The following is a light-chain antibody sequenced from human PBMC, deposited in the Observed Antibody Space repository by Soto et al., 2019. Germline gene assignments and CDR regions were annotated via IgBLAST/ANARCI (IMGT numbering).Light chain of an antibody. CDR1: SSNIGAGYD. Sequence: QSVLTQPPSVSGVPGQRVTISCTGTSSNIGAGYDVHWYQQLPGTAPKVLIFGNSVRPSGVPDRFSGSKSGTSASLAITGLRAADEADYYCQSYDSSLSENYVFGTGTKVTVL. J-gene: IGLJ1*01. CDR2: GNS. V-gene: IGLV1-40*01. CDR3: QSYDSSLSENYV.